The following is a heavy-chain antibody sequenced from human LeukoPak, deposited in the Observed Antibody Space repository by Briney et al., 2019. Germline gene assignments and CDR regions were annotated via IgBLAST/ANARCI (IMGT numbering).Heavy chain of an antibody. CDR1: GFTFSSYG. J-gene: IGHJ4*02. Sequence: GGSLRLSCAASGFTFSSYGMHWVRQAPGKGLEWVAVISYDGSNKYYADSVKGRFTISRDNSKNTLYLQMNSLRAEDTAVYYCAKDGSDGYSSSWYPDDYWGQGTLVTVSS. V-gene: IGHV3-30*18. D-gene: IGHD6-13*01. CDR2: ISYDGSNK. CDR3: AKDGSDGYSSSWYPDDY.